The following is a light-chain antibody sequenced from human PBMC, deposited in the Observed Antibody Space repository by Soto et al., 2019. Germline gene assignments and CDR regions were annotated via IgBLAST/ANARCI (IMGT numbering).Light chain of an antibody. CDR3: QHYGDSSWT. Sequence: EIVLTQGPGTLSLSPGERATLSCRADRSVSDTLLTWFQQKPGQAPRLLIFGTSNRAPGIPDRFSGSGSGTDFTLTISRLEPDDFAVYYCQHYGDSSWTFGQGTKVDIK. J-gene: IGKJ1*01. CDR2: GTS. V-gene: IGKV3-20*01. CDR1: RSVSDTL.